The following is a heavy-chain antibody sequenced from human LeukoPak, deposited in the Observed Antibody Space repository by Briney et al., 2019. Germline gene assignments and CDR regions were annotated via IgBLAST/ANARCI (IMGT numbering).Heavy chain of an antibody. V-gene: IGHV1-69*13. CDR3: ARASAGVVISRLYYYGMDV. CDR1: GGTFSSYA. J-gene: IGHJ6*02. Sequence: PVKVSCKASGGTFSSYAISWVRQAPGQGLEWMGGIIPIFGTANYAQKFQGRVTITADESTSTAYMELSSLRSEDTAVYYCARASAGVVISRLYYYGMDVWGQGTTVTVSS. CDR2: IIPIFGTA. D-gene: IGHD3-3*01.